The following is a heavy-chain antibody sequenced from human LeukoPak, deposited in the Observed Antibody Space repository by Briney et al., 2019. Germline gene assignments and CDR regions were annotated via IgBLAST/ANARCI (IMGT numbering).Heavy chain of an antibody. CDR2: ISGSGGST. CDR1: GFTFSSSA. V-gene: IGHV3-23*01. CDR3: ASIVAAVTNAFDI. Sequence: QAGGSLRLSCAASGFTFSSSAMSWVRQAPGKGLERVSGISGSGGSTYYADSVKGRFTISRDNSKSTLYLQMNSLRAEDTAVYYCASIVAAVTNAFDIWGQGTMVTVSS. D-gene: IGHD6-13*01. J-gene: IGHJ3*02.